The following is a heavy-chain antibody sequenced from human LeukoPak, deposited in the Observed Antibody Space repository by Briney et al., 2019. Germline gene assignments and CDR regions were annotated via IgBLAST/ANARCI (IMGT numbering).Heavy chain of an antibody. V-gene: IGHV3-23*01. CDR1: GFTFSSYA. D-gene: IGHD6-13*01. Sequence: GGSLRLSCAASGFTFSSYAMSWVRQAPGKGLEWVSAISGSDSTYYADSVKGRFTISRDNSKNTLYLQMNSLRAEDTAVYYCAKRRETDSSSWYVSSTPAPWGQGTLVTVSS. CDR2: ISGSDST. CDR3: AKRRETDSSSWYVSSTPAP. J-gene: IGHJ5*02.